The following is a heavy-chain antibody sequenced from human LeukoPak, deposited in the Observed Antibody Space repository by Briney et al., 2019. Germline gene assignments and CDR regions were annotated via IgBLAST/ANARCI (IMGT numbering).Heavy chain of an antibody. CDR1: GFTFSSYR. CDR3: ARDGRGTEYAIFDS. Sequence: GGSLRLSCAASGFTFSSYRMNRVRQAPGKGLEWVSSISSSSSTIHYADSVKGRFTISRDNAKNSLYLQMNSLRDEDTAIYYCARDGRGTEYAIFDSWGQGSPVTVSP. J-gene: IGHJ4*02. D-gene: IGHD2-2*01. V-gene: IGHV3-48*02. CDR2: ISSSSSTI.